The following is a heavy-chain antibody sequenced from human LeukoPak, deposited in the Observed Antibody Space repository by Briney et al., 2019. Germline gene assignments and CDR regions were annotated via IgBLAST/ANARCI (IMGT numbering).Heavy chain of an antibody. CDR3: ARDRPPNYYGSGSYYNGDY. CDR2: ISAYNGNT. CDR1: GYTFTSYG. Sequence: ASVKVSCKASGYTFTSYGISWVRQAPGQGLEWMGWISAYNGNTNYAQKLQGRVTMTTDTSTSTAYMELRSLRSDATAVYFCARDRPPNYYGSGSYYNGDYWGQGTLVTVSS. D-gene: IGHD3-10*01. J-gene: IGHJ4*02. V-gene: IGHV1-18*01.